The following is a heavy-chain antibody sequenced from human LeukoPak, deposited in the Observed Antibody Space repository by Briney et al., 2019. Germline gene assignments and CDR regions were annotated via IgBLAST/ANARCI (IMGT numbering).Heavy chain of an antibody. Sequence: GGSLRLSCAASGFTFSSYGMHWVRQAPGKGLEWVAFIRYDGSNKYYADSVKGRFTISRDNAKNSLYLLVNSLRAEDTAVYYCARESHHDILTGYYTRFDYWGQGTLVTVSS. D-gene: IGHD3-9*01. V-gene: IGHV3-30*02. CDR1: GFTFSSYG. J-gene: IGHJ4*02. CDR3: ARESHHDILTGYYTRFDY. CDR2: IRYDGSNK.